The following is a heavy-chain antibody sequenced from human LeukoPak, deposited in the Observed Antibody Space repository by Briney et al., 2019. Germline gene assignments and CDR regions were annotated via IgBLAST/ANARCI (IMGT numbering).Heavy chain of an antibody. CDR1: GFTFSSYS. Sequence: GGSLRLSCAASGFTFSSYSMNWVRQAPGKGLEWVSYISSSSSAIYYADSVKGRFTISRDNAKNSLYLQMNSLRAEDTAVYYCARDQWYSSSWYPPYYYGMDVWGQGTTVTVSS. V-gene: IGHV3-48*01. D-gene: IGHD6-13*01. CDR3: ARDQWYSSSWYPPYYYGMDV. CDR2: ISSSSSAI. J-gene: IGHJ6*02.